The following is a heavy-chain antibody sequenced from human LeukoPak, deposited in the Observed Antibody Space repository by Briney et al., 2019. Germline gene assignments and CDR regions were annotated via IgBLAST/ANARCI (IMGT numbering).Heavy chain of an antibody. CDR3: ARLSVVIATTDY. Sequence: PSETLSLTCAVSGYSISSGYYWGWIRQPPGKGLEWIGSIYHSGSTYYNPSLKSRATISVDTSKNQFSLKLSSVTAADTAVYYCARLSVVIATTDYWGQGTLVTVSS. J-gene: IGHJ4*02. D-gene: IGHD2-21*01. V-gene: IGHV4-38-2*01. CDR2: IYHSGST. CDR1: GYSISSGYY.